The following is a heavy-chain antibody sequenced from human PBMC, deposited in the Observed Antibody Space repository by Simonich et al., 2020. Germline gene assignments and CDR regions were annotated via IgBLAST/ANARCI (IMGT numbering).Heavy chain of an antibody. V-gene: IGHV1-8*01. Sequence: QTRLGQSGAEVKKPRTSVTVSCKASGYTFTSYDINLVRQATGQGLEWMGWMNPNSGNTGYAQKFQGRVTMTRTTSIITAHMKLSSLRSEYAAVYYRARSYVDSDYWGQGTLVTVSS. CDR1: GYTFTSYD. CDR3: ARSYVDSDY. J-gene: IGHJ4*02. D-gene: IGHD5-18*01. CDR2: MNPNSGNT.